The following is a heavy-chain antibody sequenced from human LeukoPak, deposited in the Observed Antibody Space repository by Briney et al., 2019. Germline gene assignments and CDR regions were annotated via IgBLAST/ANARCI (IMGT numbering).Heavy chain of an antibody. CDR1: GFTFSSYS. CDR2: ISYDGSNK. Sequence: GGSLRLSCAASGFTFSSYSMHWVRQAPGKGLEWVAVISYDGSNKYYADSVKGRFTISRDNSQNTLYLQMNSLRAEDTAVYYCARDPARRDYFDYWGQGTLVTVSS. V-gene: IGHV3-30*04. CDR3: ARDPARRDYFDY. J-gene: IGHJ4*02.